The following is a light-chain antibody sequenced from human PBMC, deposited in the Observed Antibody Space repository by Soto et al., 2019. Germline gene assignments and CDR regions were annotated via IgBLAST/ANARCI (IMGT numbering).Light chain of an antibody. CDR1: QSVSSTY. J-gene: IGKJ3*01. CDR2: GAS. CDR3: QQYDSSPST. Sequence: EIVLTQSPGTLSLSPGERATLSCRASQSVSSTYLAWYQHKPGQAPRLLIHGASSRATGTPDRFSGSGSGTDFTLTISRLEPEDFAVYYCQQYDSSPSTFGPGTKVVIK. V-gene: IGKV3-20*01.